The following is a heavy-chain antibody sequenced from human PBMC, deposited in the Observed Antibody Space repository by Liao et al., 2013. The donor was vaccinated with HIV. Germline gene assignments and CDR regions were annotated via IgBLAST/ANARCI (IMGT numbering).Heavy chain of an antibody. V-gene: IGHV4-59*01. CDR2: VYYSGST. D-gene: IGHD5-24*01. J-gene: IGHJ4*02. CDR1: GGSISGYY. Sequence: QVQLQESGPGLVKSSETLSLTCTVSGGSISGYYWSWIRQPPTMGLEWIGYVYYSGSTNYNPSFKSRVTISVDTSRNQFSLRLSSVTAADTAVYFCSRWRGNNHGVDSWGQGTLVTVSS. CDR3: SRWRGNNHGVDS.